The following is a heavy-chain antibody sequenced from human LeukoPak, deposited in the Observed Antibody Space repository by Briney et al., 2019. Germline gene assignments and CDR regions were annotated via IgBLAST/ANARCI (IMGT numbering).Heavy chain of an antibody. J-gene: IGHJ4*02. D-gene: IGHD6-19*01. Sequence: ASVKLSCKTSGYTFTGYYMHWVRQAPGQGLEWMGWMNPNSGGSNYTQRFQGRVTMTRDTSIGTAYMELSSLRSDDTAVYYCATRVVAGIPYYFDHWGQGTLVT. CDR3: ATRVVAGIPYYFDH. V-gene: IGHV1-2*02. CDR2: MNPNSGGS. CDR1: GYTFTGYY.